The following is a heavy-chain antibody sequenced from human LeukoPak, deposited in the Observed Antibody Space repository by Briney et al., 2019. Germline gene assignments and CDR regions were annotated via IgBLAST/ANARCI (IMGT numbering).Heavy chain of an antibody. Sequence: PGGSLRLSCAVSGFSVRTNFMSWVRQAPGKGLEWVSVIYSGGSTYYADSVKGRFTISRDNSKNTLYLQMNSLRAEDTAVYYCARDGYDYVWGLLVSYFDYWGQGTLVTVSS. D-gene: IGHD3-16*01. CDR2: IYSGGST. V-gene: IGHV3-53*01. CDR1: GFSVRTNF. J-gene: IGHJ4*02. CDR3: ARDGYDYVWGLLVSYFDY.